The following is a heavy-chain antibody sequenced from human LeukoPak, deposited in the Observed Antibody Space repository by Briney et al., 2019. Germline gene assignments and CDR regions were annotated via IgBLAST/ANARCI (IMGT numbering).Heavy chain of an antibody. CDR3: ANGSATVTTGDYFDD. Sequence: PGGSLRLSCAASGFTFSSYARSWVRQAPGKGLEWVSAISGSGGSTYYADSVKGRFTISRDNSKNTLYLQMNSLRAEDTAVYYCANGSATVTTGDYFDDCWEETLVTVSS. V-gene: IGHV3-23*01. CDR1: GFTFSSYA. D-gene: IGHD4-17*01. CDR2: ISGSGGST. J-gene: IGHJ4*02.